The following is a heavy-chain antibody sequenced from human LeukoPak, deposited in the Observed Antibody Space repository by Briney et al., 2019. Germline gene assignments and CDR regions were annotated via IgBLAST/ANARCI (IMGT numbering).Heavy chain of an antibody. Sequence: SETLSLTCTVSGGSISSGGYYWSWIRQHPGKGLEWIGYIYYSGSTYYNPSLKSRVTISVDTSKNQFSLKLSSVTAADTAVYYCARDGFFSGYSYGYGLVYWGQGTLVTVSS. J-gene: IGHJ4*02. D-gene: IGHD5-18*01. CDR2: IYYSGST. V-gene: IGHV4-31*03. CDR1: GGSISSGGYY. CDR3: ARDGFFSGYSYGYGLVY.